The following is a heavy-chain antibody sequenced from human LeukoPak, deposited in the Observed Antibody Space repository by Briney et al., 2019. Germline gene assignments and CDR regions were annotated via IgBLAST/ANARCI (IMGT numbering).Heavy chain of an antibody. J-gene: IGHJ5*02. CDR1: GFAFSNYW. Sequence: GGSLRLSCVASGFAFSNYWMHWVRQPPGKGLVWVSRIYVDGRTTNYADSVKGRFTISRDNAKDTVYLEMNSLSVEDTATYYCIRDFRSADLWGQGTLVTVTS. CDR2: IYVDGRTT. CDR3: IRDFRSADL. V-gene: IGHV3-74*01.